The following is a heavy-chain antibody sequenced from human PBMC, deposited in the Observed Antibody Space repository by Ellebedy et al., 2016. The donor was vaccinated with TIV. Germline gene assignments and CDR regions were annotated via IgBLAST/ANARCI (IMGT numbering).Heavy chain of an antibody. CDR1: GGSISSGGYS. CDR3: ARVFHRLGVDY. D-gene: IGHD6-19*01. Sequence: SETLSLTCAVSGGSISSGGYSWSWIRQPPGKGLEWIGYIYHSGSTYYNPSLKSRVTISVDRSKNQFSLKLSSVTAADTAVYYCARVFHRLGVDYWGQGTLVTVSS. V-gene: IGHV4-30-2*01. J-gene: IGHJ4*02. CDR2: IYHSGST.